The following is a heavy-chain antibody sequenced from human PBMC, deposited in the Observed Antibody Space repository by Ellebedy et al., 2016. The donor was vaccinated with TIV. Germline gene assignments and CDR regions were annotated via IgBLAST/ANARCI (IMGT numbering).Heavy chain of an antibody. V-gene: IGHV1-2*04. CDR3: ARGMKLGIVWYYFDY. D-gene: IGHD7-27*01. Sequence: AASVKVSCKASGYTFTSYDINWMRQATGQGLEWMAWMNPNSGHTNYAQKFQGWVTMTRDTSISTAYMDLSRLRSDDTAVYYCARGMKLGIVWYYFDYWGQGTLVTVSS. CDR1: GYTFTSYD. J-gene: IGHJ4*02. CDR2: MNPNSGHT.